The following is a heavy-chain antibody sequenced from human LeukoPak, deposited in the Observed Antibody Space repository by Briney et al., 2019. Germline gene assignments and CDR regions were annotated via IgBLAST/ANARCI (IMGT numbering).Heavy chain of an antibody. CDR1: GGSISSYY. J-gene: IGHJ6*02. D-gene: IGHD1-1*01. Sequence: PSETLSLTCTVSGGSISSYYWSWIRQPAGKGLEWIGRIYTSGSTNYNPSLKSRVTMSVDTSKNQFSLKLSSVTAADTAVYYCARDGGIVQLERRWDYYYYGMDVWGQGTTVTVSS. V-gene: IGHV4-4*07. CDR2: IYTSGST. CDR3: ARDGGIVQLERRWDYYYYGMDV.